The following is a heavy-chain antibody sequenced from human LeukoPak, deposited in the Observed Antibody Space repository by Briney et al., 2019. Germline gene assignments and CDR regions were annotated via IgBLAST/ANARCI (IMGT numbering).Heavy chain of an antibody. V-gene: IGHV3-23*01. J-gene: IGHJ4*02. CDR1: GFSFSAYA. CDR2: ITSTGSST. CDR3: AKAGHTVTTELDY. Sequence: PGGSLRLSCGASGFSFSAYAMSWVRQAPGKGLEWVSIITSTGSSTFYADSVKGRFTISRDNSKNTLFLQMNGLRAQDTALYYCAKAGHTVTTELDYWGQGTLVTVSS. D-gene: IGHD4-17*01.